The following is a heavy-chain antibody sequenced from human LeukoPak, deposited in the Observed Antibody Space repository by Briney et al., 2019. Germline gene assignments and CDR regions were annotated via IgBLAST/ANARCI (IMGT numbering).Heavy chain of an antibody. CDR3: ARSLRYCSGGSCYVNWFDP. D-gene: IGHD2-15*01. J-gene: IGHJ5*02. Sequence: PSQTLSLTCAVSGGSISSGGYSWSWIWQPPGKGLEWIGYIYHSGSTYYNPSLKSRVTISVDRSKNQFSLKLSSVTAADTAVYYCARSLRYCSGGSCYVNWFDPWGQGTLVTVSS. CDR1: GGSISSGGYS. CDR2: IYHSGST. V-gene: IGHV4-30-2*01.